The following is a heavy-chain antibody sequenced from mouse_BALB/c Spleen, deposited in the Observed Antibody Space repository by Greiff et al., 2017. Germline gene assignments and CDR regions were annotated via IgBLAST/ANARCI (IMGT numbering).Heavy chain of an antibody. CDR1: GFTFSSYT. J-gene: IGHJ2*01. CDR2: LSNGGGST. V-gene: IGHV5-12-2*01. Sequence: EVLLVESGGGLVQPGGSLKLSCAASGFTFSSYTMSWVRQTPETRLEWVAYLSNGGGSTYYPDTVKGRFTISRDNAKNTLYLQMSSLKSEDTAMYYCARHERDSSGYHYCDYWGQGTTLTVAA. CDR3: ARHERDSSGYHYCDY. D-gene: IGHD3-2*01.